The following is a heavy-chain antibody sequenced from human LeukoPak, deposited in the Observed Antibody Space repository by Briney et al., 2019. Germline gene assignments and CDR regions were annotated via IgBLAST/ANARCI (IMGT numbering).Heavy chain of an antibody. V-gene: IGHV4-59*12. CDR2: IYYSGST. CDR1: GVSISSYY. J-gene: IGHJ4*02. Sequence: SETLSLTCTVSGVSISSYYWSWIRQPPGKGLEWIGYIYYSGSTNYNPSLKSRVSISVDTSKDQVSLKLRSVTAADTAVYYCARGRQQLTWGQGTLVTVSS. D-gene: IGHD6-13*01. CDR3: ARGRQQLT.